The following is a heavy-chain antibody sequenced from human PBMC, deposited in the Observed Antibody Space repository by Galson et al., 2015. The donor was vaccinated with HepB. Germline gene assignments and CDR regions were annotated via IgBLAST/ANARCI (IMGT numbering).Heavy chain of an antibody. J-gene: IGHJ4*02. CDR2: ISVSGTNT. Sequence: SLRLSCAASGFTFSSSAMSWVRQAPGKGLEWVSAISVSGTNTYYADSVKGRFTISRDISKNTLYLQMNTLTAEDTALYYCTRDRGFLDSGWGQGTLVTVSS. D-gene: IGHD3/OR15-3a*01. V-gene: IGHV3-23*01. CDR3: TRDRGFLDSG. CDR1: GFTFSSSA.